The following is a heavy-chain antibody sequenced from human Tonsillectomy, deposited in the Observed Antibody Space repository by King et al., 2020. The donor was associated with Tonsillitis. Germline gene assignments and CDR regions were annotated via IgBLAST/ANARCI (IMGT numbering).Heavy chain of an antibody. J-gene: IGHJ4*02. CDR1: GFTLSRYS. V-gene: IGHV3-48*01. CDR2: NNDISSAL. CDR3: GRDLPSGYSVDY. Sequence: VQLVESGGGLVQPGGSLRLSCAASGFTLSRYSMNGVRQAPGKGLEWVSYNNDISSALYDADSVKGRSTISRDNAKNSLHLQMNSLRVEDTAIYYCGRDLPSGYSVDYWGQGTLVTVSS. D-gene: IGHD3-3*01.